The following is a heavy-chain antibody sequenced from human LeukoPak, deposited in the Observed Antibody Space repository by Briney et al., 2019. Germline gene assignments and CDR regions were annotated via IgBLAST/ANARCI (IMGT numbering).Heavy chain of an antibody. V-gene: IGHV3-33*01. CDR3: AGSIAVAGTIDY. CDR1: GFTFSSYG. J-gene: IGHJ4*02. Sequence: GGSLRLSCAASGFTFSSYGMHWVRQAPGKGLEWVAVIWYDGSNKYCADSVKGRFTISRDNSKNTLYLQMNSLRAEDTAVYYCAGSIAVAGTIDYWGQGTLVTVPS. D-gene: IGHD6-19*01. CDR2: IWYDGSNK.